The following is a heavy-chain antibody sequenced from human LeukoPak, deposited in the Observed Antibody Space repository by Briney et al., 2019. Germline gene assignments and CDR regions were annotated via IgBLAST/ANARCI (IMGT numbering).Heavy chain of an antibody. CDR3: ARAPKKVVVSPLFDY. Sequence: ASVKVSCKASGYTFTCYYMHWVRQAPGQGLEWMGRINPNSGGTNYAQKFQGRVTMTRDTSISTAYMELSRLRSDDTAVYYCARAPKKVVVSPLFDYWGQGTLVTVSS. J-gene: IGHJ4*02. D-gene: IGHD3-22*01. V-gene: IGHV1-2*06. CDR2: INPNSGGT. CDR1: GYTFTCYY.